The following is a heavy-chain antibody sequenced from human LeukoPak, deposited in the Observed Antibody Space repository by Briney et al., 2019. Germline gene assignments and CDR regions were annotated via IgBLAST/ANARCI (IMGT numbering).Heavy chain of an antibody. V-gene: IGHV1-2*02. D-gene: IGHD6-6*01. Sequence: ASVKVSCKASGYTFTGYYMHWVRQAPGQGLEWTGWINPNSGGTNYAQKFQGRVTMTRDTSISTAYMELSRLRSDDTAVYYCARDEQLVRGYYYYYGMDVWGQGTTVTVSS. CDR2: INPNSGGT. J-gene: IGHJ6*02. CDR1: GYTFTGYY. CDR3: ARDEQLVRGYYYYYGMDV.